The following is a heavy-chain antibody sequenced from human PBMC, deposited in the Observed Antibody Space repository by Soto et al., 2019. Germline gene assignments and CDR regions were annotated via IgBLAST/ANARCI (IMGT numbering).Heavy chain of an antibody. CDR2: ISAYNGNT. CDR1: GYTFNSYG. V-gene: IGHV1-18*01. Sequence: GASVKVSCKASGYTFNSYGISWVRQAPGQGLEWMGWISAYNGNTNYAQKLQGRVTMTTDTSTSTAYMELRSLRSDDTAVYYCARSFAMDCGGDCSFDYWGQGTLVTVS. J-gene: IGHJ4*02. CDR3: ARSFAMDCGGDCSFDY. D-gene: IGHD2-21*02.